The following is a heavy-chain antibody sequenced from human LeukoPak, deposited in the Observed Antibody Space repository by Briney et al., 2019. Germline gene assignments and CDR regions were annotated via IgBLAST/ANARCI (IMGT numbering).Heavy chain of an antibody. J-gene: IGHJ5*02. V-gene: IGHV3-23*01. Sequence: PGGSLRLSCAASGFTFSSYAMSWVRQAPGKGLEWVSAISGSGGSTDYADSVKGRFTISRDNSKNTLYLQMNSLRAEDTAVYYCAKWRGGYYDFWSGYPNWFDPWGQGTLVTVSS. D-gene: IGHD3-3*01. CDR1: GFTFSSYA. CDR2: ISGSGGST. CDR3: AKWRGGYYDFWSGYPNWFDP.